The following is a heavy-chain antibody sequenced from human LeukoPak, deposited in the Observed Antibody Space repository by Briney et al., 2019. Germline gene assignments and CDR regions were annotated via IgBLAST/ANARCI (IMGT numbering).Heavy chain of an antibody. CDR1: GGSISSSSYY. D-gene: IGHD5-24*01. V-gene: IGHV4-39*01. CDR2: ISYSGST. J-gene: IGHJ4*02. Sequence: SETLSLTCSVSGGSISSSSYYWDWIRQPPGKGLEWIGRISYSGSTVYNPSLKSRVTIFIDTSKKQFSLKLNSVTAADTALYYCARRIDGYNYNYFDRWGQGTPVTVSS. CDR3: ARRIDGYNYNYFDR.